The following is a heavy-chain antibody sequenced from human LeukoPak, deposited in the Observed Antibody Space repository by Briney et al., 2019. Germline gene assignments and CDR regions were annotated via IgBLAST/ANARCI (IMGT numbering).Heavy chain of an antibody. D-gene: IGHD3-10*01. CDR3: ARAPYYGSNWFDP. J-gene: IGHJ5*02. CDR1: GGTFTIYA. Sequence: SVTVSCKASGGTFTIYAISWVRHAPGQGLEWMGGIIPILGTANYAQKFQGRVTITADESTSTAYMELSSLRSEDTAVYYCARAPYYGSNWFDPWGQGTLVTVSS. V-gene: IGHV1-69*01. CDR2: IIPILGTA.